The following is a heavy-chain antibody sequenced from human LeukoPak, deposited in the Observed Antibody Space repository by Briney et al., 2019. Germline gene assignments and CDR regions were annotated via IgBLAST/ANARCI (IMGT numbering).Heavy chain of an antibody. D-gene: IGHD6-19*01. J-gene: IGHJ4*02. CDR2: IYASGSA. Sequence: PSETLSLTCAVSGGSVSGHYWDWIRQPPGKGLEWIGYIYASGSANYHPSLKSRATISLDTSENHVSLRLTSVTAEDTAVCYCAREAPGGSGWTYFDYWGQGSLVTVSS. CDR1: GGSVSGHY. V-gene: IGHV4-59*02. CDR3: AREAPGGSGWTYFDY.